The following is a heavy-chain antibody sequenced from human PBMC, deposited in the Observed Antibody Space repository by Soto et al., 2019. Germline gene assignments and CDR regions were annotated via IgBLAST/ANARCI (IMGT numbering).Heavy chain of an antibody. Sequence: EVQLLESGGGLVQPGGSLRLSCAASGFTFSSYAMSWVRQAPGKGLELVSAISGSGGSTYYADSVKGRFTISRDNSKHTLYLQMNSLRAEDTAVYYCAKDLTIFGVVTRPFDYWGQGTLVTVSS. J-gene: IGHJ4*02. CDR2: ISGSGGST. CDR1: GFTFSSYA. V-gene: IGHV3-23*01. CDR3: AKDLTIFGVVTRPFDY. D-gene: IGHD3-3*01.